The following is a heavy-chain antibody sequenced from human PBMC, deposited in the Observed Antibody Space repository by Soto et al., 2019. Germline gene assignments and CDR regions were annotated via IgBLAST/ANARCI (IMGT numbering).Heavy chain of an antibody. J-gene: IGHJ4*02. CDR1: GGTFSSYA. CDR3: ATCPSIAAQFDY. V-gene: IGHV1-69*10. D-gene: IGHD6-6*01. CDR2: IIPIFGIA. Sequence: SVKVSCKASGGTFSSYAISWVRQAPGQGLEWMGGIIPIFGIANYAQKFQGRVTITADKSTSTAYMELSSLRSEDTAVYYCATCPSIAAQFDYWGQGTLVTVSS.